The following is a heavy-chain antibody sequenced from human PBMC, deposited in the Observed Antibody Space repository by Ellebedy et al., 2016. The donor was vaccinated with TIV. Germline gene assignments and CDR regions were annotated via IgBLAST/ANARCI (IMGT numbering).Heavy chain of an antibody. J-gene: IGHJ4*02. V-gene: IGHV3-21*01. Sequence: PGGSLRLSCAASGFTFRSYSMNWVRQAPGKGLGWVSSISSNSNYIYYADSVRGRFTISIDNAKKSLYLQMNSLGAEDTAVYYCARGAMAAAGDDYWGQGTLVTVSS. CDR1: GFTFRSYS. CDR3: ARGAMAAAGDDY. CDR2: ISSNSNYI. D-gene: IGHD6-13*01.